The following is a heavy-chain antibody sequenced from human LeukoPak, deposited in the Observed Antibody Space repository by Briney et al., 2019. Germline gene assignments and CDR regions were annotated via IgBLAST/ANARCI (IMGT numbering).Heavy chain of an antibody. J-gene: IGHJ4*02. CDR3: ARDHDYYDSSGSDY. CDR2: ISSSSSYI. V-gene: IGHV3-21*01. Sequence: GGSLRLSCAASGFTFSSYSMNWVRRAPGKGLEWVSSISSSSSYIYYADSVKGRFTIPRDNAKNSLYLQMNSLRAEDTAVYYCARDHDYYDSSGSDYWGQGTLVTVSS. D-gene: IGHD3-22*01. CDR1: GFTFSSYS.